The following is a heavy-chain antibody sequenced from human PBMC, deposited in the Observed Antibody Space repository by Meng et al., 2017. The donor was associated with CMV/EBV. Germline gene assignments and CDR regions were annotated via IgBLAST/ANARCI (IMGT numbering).Heavy chain of an antibody. D-gene: IGHD6-13*01. J-gene: IGHJ4*02. Sequence: SVKVSCKASGYTFTSYGISWVRQAPGQGLEWMGWISAYNGNTNYAQKHQGRVIMTTDTSTSTAYMELRSLRSDDTAVYYCARSTNYSSSWFFDYWGQGTLVTVSS. CDR1: GYTFTSYG. CDR3: ARSTNYSSSWFFDY. CDR2: ISAYNGNT. V-gene: IGHV1-18*01.